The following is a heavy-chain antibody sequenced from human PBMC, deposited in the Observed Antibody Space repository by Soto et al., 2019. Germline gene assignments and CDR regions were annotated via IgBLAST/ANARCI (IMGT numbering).Heavy chain of an antibody. Sequence: RLSCAASGFTVDDYAMDWVRQAPGKGLEWVSLISWDGGSTYYADSVKGRFTISRDNSKNSLYLQMNSLRAEDTALYYCAKDRRPSYSSSWYSYYYYGMDVWGQGTTVTVSS. D-gene: IGHD6-13*01. V-gene: IGHV3-43D*04. CDR2: ISWDGGST. J-gene: IGHJ6*02. CDR3: AKDRRPSYSSSWYSYYYYGMDV. CDR1: GFTVDDYA.